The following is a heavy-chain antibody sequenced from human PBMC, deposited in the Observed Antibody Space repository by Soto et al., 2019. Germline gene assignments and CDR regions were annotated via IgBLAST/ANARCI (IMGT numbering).Heavy chain of an antibody. CDR2: INPSGGST. J-gene: IGHJ6*02. V-gene: IGHV1-46*01. CDR1: GYTFTSYY. D-gene: IGHD3-22*01. CDR3: ARDLTYYDSSGHGPYGMDV. Sequence: AASVKVSCKASGYTFTSYYMHWVRQAPGQGLEWMGIINPSGGSTSYAQKFQGRVTMTRDTSTSTVYMELSSLRSEDTAVYYCARDLTYYDSSGHGPYGMDVWGQGTTVTVSS.